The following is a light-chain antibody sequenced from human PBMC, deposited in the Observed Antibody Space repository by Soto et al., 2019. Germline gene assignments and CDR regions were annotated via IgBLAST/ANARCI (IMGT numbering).Light chain of an antibody. CDR2: DVS. CDR3: CSYAGRYTRV. J-gene: IGLJ3*02. Sequence: QSALTQPRSVSGSPGQSVAISCTGTSSDVGGYDYVSWYRQHPGKAPKFMIYDVSKRPSGVPDRFSGSKSGNTASLTISGLQAEDEADYYCCSYAGRYTRVFGGGTKVTVL. CDR1: SSDVGGYDY. V-gene: IGLV2-11*01.